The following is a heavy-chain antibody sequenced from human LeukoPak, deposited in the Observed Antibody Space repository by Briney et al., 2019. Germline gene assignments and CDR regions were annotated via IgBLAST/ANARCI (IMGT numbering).Heavy chain of an antibody. CDR2: INNDGSNT. CDR1: GFTFGSYW. CDR3: ARAEAGSYFAFDI. D-gene: IGHD1-26*01. Sequence: GSLRLSCAASGFTFGSYWMQWVRQTPEKGLVWVAHINNDGSNTIYADSVKGRFTTSRDNAKNTLYLQMNSLRAEDTAVYYCARAEAGSYFAFDIWGPGTMVTVSS. V-gene: IGHV3-74*01. J-gene: IGHJ3*02.